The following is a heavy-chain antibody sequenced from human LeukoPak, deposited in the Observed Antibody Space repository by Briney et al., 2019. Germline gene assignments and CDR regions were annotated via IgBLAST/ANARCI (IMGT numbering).Heavy chain of an antibody. Sequence: ASVTVSCKASGYTLTAYYMHWVRQAPGQGLEWMGWIDPNGGGTNYAQQFQGRVTMTRDTSISTAYMELSSLTSDDTAVYYCARPLSPYQFYFHTWGQGTLLTVSS. CDR1: GYTLTAYY. V-gene: IGHV1-2*02. CDR2: IDPNGGGT. J-gene: IGHJ4*02. CDR3: ARPLSPYQFYFHT. D-gene: IGHD3-16*02.